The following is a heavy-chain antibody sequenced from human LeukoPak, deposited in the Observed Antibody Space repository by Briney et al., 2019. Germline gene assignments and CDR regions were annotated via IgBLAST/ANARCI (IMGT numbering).Heavy chain of an antibody. D-gene: IGHD3-10*01. CDR2: IDYSGST. Sequence: PSESLSLTCTVSGGSISSHYWSWIRQPPGKGREWIGYIDYSGSTNYNPSLKSRVTISVDTSKNQFSLKLSSVTAADTAVYYCARVYSWFGDTPIDYWGQGTLVTVSS. CDR1: GGSISSHY. J-gene: IGHJ4*02. CDR3: ARVYSWFGDTPIDY. V-gene: IGHV4-59*11.